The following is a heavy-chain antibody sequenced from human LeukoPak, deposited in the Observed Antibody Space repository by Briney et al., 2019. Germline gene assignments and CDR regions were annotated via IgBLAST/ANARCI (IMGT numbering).Heavy chain of an antibody. J-gene: IGHJ4*02. D-gene: IGHD3-22*01. V-gene: IGHV3-15*01. CDR3: AGSGYAFDD. CDR2: IKANNDKTNK. Sequence: GGSLRLFCVASVITFSYAWMTWVPQAPGKGLEWIGLIKANNDKTNKEYDPPVKGRITIARDESKNTVYLQMNSLKTADTDVYYCAGSGYAFDDLGQGTMVTVSS. CDR1: VITFSYAW.